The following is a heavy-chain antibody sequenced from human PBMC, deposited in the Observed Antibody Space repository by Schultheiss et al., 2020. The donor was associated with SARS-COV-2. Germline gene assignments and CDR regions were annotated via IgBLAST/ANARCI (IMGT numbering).Heavy chain of an antibody. CDR2: IYYSGST. CDR1: GGSISSSSYY. Sequence: SETLSLTCTVSGGSISSSSYYWGWIRQPPGKGLEWIGSIYYSGSTYYNPSLKSRVTISVDTSKNQFSLKLSSVTAADTAVYYCARATHYYDSGGYSGLDGFDIWGQGTMVTVSS. CDR3: ARATHYYDSGGYSGLDGFDI. V-gene: IGHV4-39*07. D-gene: IGHD3-22*01. J-gene: IGHJ3*02.